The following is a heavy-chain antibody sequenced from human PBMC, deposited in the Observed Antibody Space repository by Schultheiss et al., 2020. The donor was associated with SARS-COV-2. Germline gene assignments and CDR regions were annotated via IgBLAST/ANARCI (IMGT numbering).Heavy chain of an antibody. J-gene: IGHJ6*02. CDR1: GFTFSSYG. Sequence: GGSLRLSCAASGFTFSSYGMHWVRQAPGKGLEWVSSISSSSSYIYYADSVKGRFTISRDNAKNSLYLQMNSLRAEDTAVYYCAREKGIVATDYYYGMDVWGQGTTVTVSS. CDR3: AREKGIVATDYYYGMDV. CDR2: ISSSSSYI. D-gene: IGHD5-12*01. V-gene: IGHV3-21*01.